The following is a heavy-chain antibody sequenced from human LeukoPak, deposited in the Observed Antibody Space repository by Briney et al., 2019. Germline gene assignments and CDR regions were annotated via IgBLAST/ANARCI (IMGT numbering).Heavy chain of an antibody. Sequence: AASVKVSCTASGYTFTDSYIHWVRQAPGQGLEWIGWINPNGGETIYAQKLQGSVTMTRDTSINTAYMELNRLRSDDTAVYFCARTRGHHATMAYFDYWGQGTLVTVSS. D-gene: IGHD3-10*01. V-gene: IGHV1-2*02. J-gene: IGHJ4*02. CDR2: INPNGGET. CDR3: ARTRGHHATMAYFDY. CDR1: GYTFTDSY.